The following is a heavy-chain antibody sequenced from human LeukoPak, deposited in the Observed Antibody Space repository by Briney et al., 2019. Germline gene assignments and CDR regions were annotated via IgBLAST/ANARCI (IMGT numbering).Heavy chain of an antibody. Sequence: GGSLRLSCAASGFTFSSYDMTWVRQAPGKGLEWVSGISGSGGYTRYADSVKGRFTISRDNSKNTLYLQMNSLRAEDTALYYCAEFGCSSTSCPSDSWGQGTPVTVSS. CDR3: AEFGCSSTSCPSDS. V-gene: IGHV3-23*01. J-gene: IGHJ4*02. CDR1: GFTFSSYD. D-gene: IGHD2-2*01. CDR2: ISGSGGYT.